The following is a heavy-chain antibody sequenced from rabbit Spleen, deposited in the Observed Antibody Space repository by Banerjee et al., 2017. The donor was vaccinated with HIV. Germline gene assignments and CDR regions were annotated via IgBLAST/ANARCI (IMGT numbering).Heavy chain of an antibody. J-gene: IGHJ6*01. CDR3: VRAANGYGYSGDI. CDR2: VSISRGVT. Sequence: QEQLEESGGGLVKPEGSLTLTCKASGVSLNDKDVMCWVRQAPGKGLEWIACVSISRGVTYYASWAKGRFTISKTSSTTVTLQMTSLTGADTATYFCVRAANGYGYSGDIWGQGTLVTVS. CDR1: GVSLNDKDV. V-gene: IGHV1S45*01. D-gene: IGHD6-1*01.